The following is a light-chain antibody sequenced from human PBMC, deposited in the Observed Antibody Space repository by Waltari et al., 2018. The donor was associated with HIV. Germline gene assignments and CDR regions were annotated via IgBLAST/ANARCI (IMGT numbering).Light chain of an antibody. V-gene: IGLV4-69*01. CDR1: SGHSNYA. Sequence: QVVLTQSPSASASLGASVKLTCTLSSGHSNYAIAWHQLQPGKGPRYLMKLNSDGSHTKGDGIPDRFSGSSSGAERYLTISSLQSEDEVDYYCQTWGTGIRVFGGGTKLTVL. J-gene: IGLJ3*02. CDR3: QTWGTGIRV. CDR2: LNSDGSH.